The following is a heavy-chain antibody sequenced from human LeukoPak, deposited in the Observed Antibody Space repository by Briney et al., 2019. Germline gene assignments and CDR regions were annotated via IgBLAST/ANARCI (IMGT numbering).Heavy chain of an antibody. CDR3: ARVSRGNSVGGDY. V-gene: IGHV4-59*01. CDR2: IYYSGRT. CDR1: GGSISTYF. Sequence: SETLSLTCTVSGGSISTYFWSWIRQPPGKGLEWIGYIYYSGRTNYNSSLKSRVTISLDTSKNQFSLKLSSVTAADTAMYYCARVSRGNSVGGDYWGQGTLVTVSS. J-gene: IGHJ4*02. D-gene: IGHD4-23*01.